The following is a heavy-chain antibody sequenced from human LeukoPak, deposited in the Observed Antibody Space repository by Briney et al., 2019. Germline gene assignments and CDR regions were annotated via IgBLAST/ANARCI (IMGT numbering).Heavy chain of an antibody. D-gene: IGHD3-22*01. V-gene: IGHV4-4*07. CDR2: IYISGST. CDR1: GGSITNYY. J-gene: IGHJ3*02. Sequence: PSETLSLTCTLSGGSITNYYWNWIRQPAGKGLEWIGHIYISGSTNYTPSLKSRVTMSVDTSKNQFSLKVNSVTAADTAAYYCARGNYDSTGYYYMGDTLDIWGQGTMVTVSS. CDR3: ARGNYDSTGYYYMGDTLDI.